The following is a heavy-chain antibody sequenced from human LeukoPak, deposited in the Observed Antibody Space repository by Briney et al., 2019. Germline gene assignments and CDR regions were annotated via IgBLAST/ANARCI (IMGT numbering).Heavy chain of an antibody. J-gene: IGHJ4*02. D-gene: IGHD3/OR15-3a*01. CDR1: GYTFTSHY. CDR3: VGDLKTWTGLAY. CDR2: MDPSGGST. V-gene: IGHV1-46*01. Sequence: ASVKVSCKASGYTFTSHYMHWVRQAPGQGLEWMGIMDPSGGSTTYAQRFQGRVTMTRDTSTSTVYLELSSLRSEDTAVHYCVGDLKTWTGLAYWGQGTLVTVSS.